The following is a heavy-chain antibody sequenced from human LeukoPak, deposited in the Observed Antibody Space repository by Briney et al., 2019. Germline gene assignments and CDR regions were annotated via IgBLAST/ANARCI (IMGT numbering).Heavy chain of an antibody. CDR3: AKQPAAIRVFDY. V-gene: IGHV3-23*01. D-gene: IGHD2-2*02. Sequence: GGSLRLSCAASGFTFSSYAMSWVRQAPGKGLEWVSVIGGSGESTYYADSVKGRFTISRDNSKNTLYLQMNSLRAEDTAVYYCAKQPAAIRVFDYWGQGTLVTVSS. CDR2: IGGSGEST. J-gene: IGHJ4*02. CDR1: GFTFSSYA.